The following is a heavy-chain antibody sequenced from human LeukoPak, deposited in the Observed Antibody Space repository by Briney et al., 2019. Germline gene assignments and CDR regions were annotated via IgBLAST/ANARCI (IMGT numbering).Heavy chain of an antibody. CDR2: IRSKTNSYET. CDR1: GFSFSGSA. CDR3: TRPNYGDYADDY. J-gene: IGHJ4*02. D-gene: IGHD4-17*01. V-gene: IGHV3-73*01. Sequence: GGSLRLSCAASGFSFSGSAIHWVRRASGKGLEWVGRIRSKTNSYETTYAPSVIGRFAISRDDSKNTAYLQVNGLKAEDTAMYYCTRPNYGDYADDYWGQGTLVTVSS.